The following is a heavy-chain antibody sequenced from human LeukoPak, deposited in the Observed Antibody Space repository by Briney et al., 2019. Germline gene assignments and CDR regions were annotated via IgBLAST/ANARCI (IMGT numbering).Heavy chain of an antibody. Sequence: GGSLRLSCAASGLTFSSYGMHWVRHAPGKGLEWVTFIRYDGSNKYYADSVKGRFTISRDNSKNTLNLQMNSLRAEDTAVYYCAKSGQHYDTSGPIDFDYWGQGTLVTVFS. D-gene: IGHD3-22*01. CDR3: AKSGQHYDTSGPIDFDY. V-gene: IGHV3-30*02. J-gene: IGHJ4*02. CDR1: GLTFSSYG. CDR2: IRYDGSNK.